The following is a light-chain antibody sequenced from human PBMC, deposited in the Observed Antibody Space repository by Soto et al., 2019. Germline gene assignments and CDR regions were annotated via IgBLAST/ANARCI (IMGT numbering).Light chain of an antibody. CDR1: QGISRD. CDR3: QEFNSYPLT. Sequence: DIQLTQSPSFLSASVGDRVTITCRASQGISRDLAWYQQKPRKAPKLLIYAASTLKSGGPSRFSGSGSGTEFTSTIRSLKPEDFATYFCQEFNSYPLTFGGGTKVEIK. J-gene: IGKJ4*01. CDR2: AAS. V-gene: IGKV1-9*01.